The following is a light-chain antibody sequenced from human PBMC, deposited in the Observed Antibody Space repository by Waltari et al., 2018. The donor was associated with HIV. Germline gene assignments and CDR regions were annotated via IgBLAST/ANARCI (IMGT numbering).Light chain of an antibody. CDR3: QRYNSAQWT. CDR2: AAS. CDR1: QDIFNS. V-gene: IGKV1-27*01. Sequence: DIQMTQSPSSLSASVGDRVTITCRASQDIFNSLAWYQQKPGKVPKLLIYAASTLQSGVPSRFSGSGSGPVFTLTISSLQPEDVAIYYCQRYNSAQWTFGQGTKVEIK. J-gene: IGKJ1*01.